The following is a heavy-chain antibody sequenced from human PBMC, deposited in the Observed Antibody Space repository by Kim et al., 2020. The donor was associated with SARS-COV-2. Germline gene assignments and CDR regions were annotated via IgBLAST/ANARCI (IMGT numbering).Heavy chain of an antibody. Sequence: SETLSLTCTVSGDSIYSYYWSWIRQPPGKGLEWISYVYFSGNTNYNPSLKGRVSISIDASRNEFSLTLTSVTSADTAIYYCARDLRGFNYWSQGTLVTVSS. CDR2: VYFSGNT. CDR3: ARDLRGFNY. D-gene: IGHD4-17*01. CDR1: GDSIYSYY. J-gene: IGHJ4*02. V-gene: IGHV4-59*01.